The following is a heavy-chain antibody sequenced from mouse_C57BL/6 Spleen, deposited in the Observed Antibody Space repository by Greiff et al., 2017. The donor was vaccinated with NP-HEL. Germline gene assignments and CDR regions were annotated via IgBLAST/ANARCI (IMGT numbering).Heavy chain of an antibody. CDR3: ASHLLWLRQGYFDY. CDR2: ISDGGSYT. D-gene: IGHD2-2*01. V-gene: IGHV5-4*01. J-gene: IGHJ2*01. Sequence: EVQLVESGGGLVKPGGSLKLSCAASGFTFSSYAMSWVRQTPEKRLEWVATISDGGSYTYYPDNVKGRFTISRDNAKNNLYLQMSHLKSEDTAMYYCASHLLWLRQGYFDYWGQGTTLTVSS. CDR1: GFTFSSYA.